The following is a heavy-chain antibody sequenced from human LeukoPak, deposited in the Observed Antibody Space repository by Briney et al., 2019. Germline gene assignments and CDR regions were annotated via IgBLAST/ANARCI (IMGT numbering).Heavy chain of an antibody. Sequence: PGGSLRLSCAASGFTFSSYAMNWVRQAPGKGLEWVSAISGSAGSTYYADSVKGRFTISRDNSKNTLYLQMNSLRAEDTAVYYCAKDKGGSGNYYNVAYYFDYWGQGTLVTVSS. D-gene: IGHD3-10*01. CDR1: GFTFSSYA. CDR3: AKDKGGSGNYYNVAYYFDY. CDR2: ISGSAGST. V-gene: IGHV3-23*01. J-gene: IGHJ4*02.